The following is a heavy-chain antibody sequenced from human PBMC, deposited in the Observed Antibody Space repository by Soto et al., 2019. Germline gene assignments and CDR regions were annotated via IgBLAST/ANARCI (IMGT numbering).Heavy chain of an antibody. J-gene: IGHJ4*02. CDR1: GGSVSSGSYY. CDR3: ARVSEAMVTAFDY. Sequence: PSETLSLTCTVSGGSVSSGSYYWSWIRQPPGKGLEWIGYIYYSGSTNYNPSLKSRVTISVDTSKNQCSLKLSSVTAADTAVYYCARVSEAMVTAFDYWGQGTLVTVSS. CDR2: IYYSGST. V-gene: IGHV4-61*01. D-gene: IGHD5-18*01.